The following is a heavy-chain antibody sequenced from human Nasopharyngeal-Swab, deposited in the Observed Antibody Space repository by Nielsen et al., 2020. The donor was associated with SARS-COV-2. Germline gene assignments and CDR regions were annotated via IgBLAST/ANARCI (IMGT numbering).Heavy chain of an antibody. J-gene: IGHJ6*02. V-gene: IGHV1-18*01. Sequence: ASVKVSCKASGYTFTSYGISWVRQAPGQGLEWMGWISAYNGNTNYAQKLQGRVAMTTEPSTSTAYMELRSLRSDDTAVYYCARGRVGATDFYYYYGMDVWGQGTTVTVSS. CDR3: ARGRVGATDFYYYYGMDV. CDR2: ISAYNGNT. CDR1: GYTFTSYG. D-gene: IGHD1-26*01.